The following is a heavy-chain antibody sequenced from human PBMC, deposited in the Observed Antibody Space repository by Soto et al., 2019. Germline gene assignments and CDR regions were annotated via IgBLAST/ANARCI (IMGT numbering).Heavy chain of an antibody. CDR3: SSRRTYYDLLSGSIDL. Sequence: EVQLVESGGGLVQPGGSLRLSCAASGFTFSSYWMSWVRQAPGKGLEWVAVVKQVGSDKYYVGSGRGRFTISIDKDKNKLFLQLKSMRAEDEAVFYYSSRRTYYDLLSGSIDLWGQGTLVTVSS. CDR2: VKQVGSDK. J-gene: IGHJ5*02. D-gene: IGHD3-3*01. V-gene: IGHV3-7*03. CDR1: GFTFSSYW.